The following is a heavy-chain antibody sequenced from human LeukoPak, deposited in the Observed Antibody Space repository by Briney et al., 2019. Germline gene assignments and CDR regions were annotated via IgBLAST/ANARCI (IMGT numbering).Heavy chain of an antibody. D-gene: IGHD6-13*01. CDR1: GGSFSGYY. Sequence: SETLSLTCAVYGGSFSGYYWSWIRQPPGKGLEWIGEINHSGSTNYNPSLKSRVTISVDTSKNQFSLKLSSVTAADTAVYYCARLIAAAGTRYFDYWGQGTLVTVSS. J-gene: IGHJ4*02. CDR3: ARLIAAAGTRYFDY. V-gene: IGHV4-34*01. CDR2: INHSGST.